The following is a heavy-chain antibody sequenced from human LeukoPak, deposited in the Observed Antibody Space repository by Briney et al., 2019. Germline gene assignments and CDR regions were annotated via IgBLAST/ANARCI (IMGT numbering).Heavy chain of an antibody. CDR1: GFTVSSNY. Sequence: GGSLRLSCAASGFTVSSNYMSWVRQAPGKGLEWVSTITNSGGNTYYNADSVKGRFTISRDNSKNTLYLQMNSLRAEDTAVCHCAKRPVYNGGWYYFDYWGQGALVTVSS. CDR2: ITNSGGNT. V-gene: IGHV3-23*01. J-gene: IGHJ4*02. CDR3: AKRPVYNGGWYYFDY. D-gene: IGHD6-19*01.